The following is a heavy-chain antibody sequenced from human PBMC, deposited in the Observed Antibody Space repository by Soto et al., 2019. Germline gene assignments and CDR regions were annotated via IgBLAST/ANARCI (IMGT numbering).Heavy chain of an antibody. D-gene: IGHD5-12*01. V-gene: IGHV3-30-3*01. Sequence: QVQLVESGGGVVQPGRSLRLSCAASGFTFSSYAMHWVRQAPGKGLEWVAVISYDGSNKYYADSVKGRFTISRDNSKNTLYLQMHSLRAEDTAVYYCARDPAGWLQSTAFDIWGQGTMVTVSS. CDR3: ARDPAGWLQSTAFDI. J-gene: IGHJ3*02. CDR2: ISYDGSNK. CDR1: GFTFSSYA.